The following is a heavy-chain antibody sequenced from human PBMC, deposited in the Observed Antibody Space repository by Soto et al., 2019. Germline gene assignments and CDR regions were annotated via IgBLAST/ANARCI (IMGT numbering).Heavy chain of an antibody. V-gene: IGHV3-30*18. CDR2: ISYDGSNK. Sequence: VAVISYDGSNKYYADSVKGRFTISRDNSKNTLYLQMNSLRAEDTAVYYCAKENRGYSYGSPPGYWGQGTLVTVSS. CDR3: AKENRGYSYGSPPGY. J-gene: IGHJ4*02. D-gene: IGHD5-18*01.